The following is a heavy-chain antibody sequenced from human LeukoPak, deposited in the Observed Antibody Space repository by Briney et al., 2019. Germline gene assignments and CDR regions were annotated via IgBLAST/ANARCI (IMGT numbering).Heavy chain of an antibody. J-gene: IGHJ4*02. CDR3: ARSYSSSWYEAYSDY. CDR1: GYTFTSYG. CDR2: ISAYNGNT. V-gene: IGHV1-18*01. D-gene: IGHD6-13*01. Sequence: ASVNVSCTASGYTFTSYGISWVRQAPGQGLEGMGWISAYNGNTNYAQKLQGRVTITTETSTSTAYMELRSLRSDDTAIYYCARSYSSSWYEAYSDYWGQGTLVTVSS.